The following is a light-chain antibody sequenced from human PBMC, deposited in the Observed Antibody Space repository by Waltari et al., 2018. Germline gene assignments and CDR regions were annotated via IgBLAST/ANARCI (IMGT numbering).Light chain of an antibody. V-gene: IGLV2-18*02. CDR1: SSDVGTYNR. CDR2: EVN. CDR3: SSYTSRTTFVV. Sequence: QSALTQPPSVSGSPGQSVTISCPGTSSDVGTYNRVSWYQQTPGRAPQLIIYEVNNRPSGVPDRFSGSKSGNTASLTISGLQAEDDADYYCSSYTSRTTFVVFGGGTKLTVL. J-gene: IGLJ2*01.